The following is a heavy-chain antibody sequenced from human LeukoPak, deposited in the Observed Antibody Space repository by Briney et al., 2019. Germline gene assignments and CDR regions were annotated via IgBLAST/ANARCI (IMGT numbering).Heavy chain of an antibody. CDR2: ISGSGGST. CDR3: AKPTGQWELLNG. Sequence: GGSLRLSCTASGFTFRSYAMSWVRQAPGKGLEWVSAISGSGGSTYYADSVKGRFTISRDNSKNTLYLQMNSLRAEDTAVYYCAKPTGQWELLNGWGQGTLVTVSS. CDR1: GFTFRSYA. D-gene: IGHD1-26*01. V-gene: IGHV3-23*01. J-gene: IGHJ4*02.